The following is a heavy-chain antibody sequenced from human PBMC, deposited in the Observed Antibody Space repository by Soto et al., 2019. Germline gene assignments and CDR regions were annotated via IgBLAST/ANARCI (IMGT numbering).Heavy chain of an antibody. CDR3: ARGRYGDY. CDR2: ISAHNGNT. Sequence: QVHLVQSGAEVKKPGASVKVSCKASGYTFTSYGITWVRQAPGQGLEWMGWISAHNGNTDYAQKLQSRVIVTRDTSPCTACMELRSLISDDTAVYYCARGRYGDYWGQGALVTVSS. V-gene: IGHV1-18*01. D-gene: IGHD1-1*01. CDR1: GYTFTSYG. J-gene: IGHJ4*02.